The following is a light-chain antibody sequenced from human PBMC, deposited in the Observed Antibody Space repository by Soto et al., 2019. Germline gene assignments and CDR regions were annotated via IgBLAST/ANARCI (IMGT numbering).Light chain of an antibody. J-gene: IGLJ1*01. Sequence: SYELTQPPSVSVAPGKTAVISCGGNNIGSKNVQWYQQKPGQAPVLVIYYDTSRPSGIPERFSGSNSGDTATLTITRVEAGDEADYYCQVWESSSDLRVFGPGTKLTVL. V-gene: IGLV3-21*01. CDR3: QVWESSSDLRV. CDR1: NIGSKN. CDR2: YDT.